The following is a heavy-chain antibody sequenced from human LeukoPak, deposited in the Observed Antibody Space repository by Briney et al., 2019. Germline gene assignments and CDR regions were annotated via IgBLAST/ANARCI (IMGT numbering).Heavy chain of an antibody. V-gene: IGHV3-23*01. D-gene: IGHD5-18*01. CDR2: ISGSGGRT. Sequence: GGSLRLSCAASGFIVSTNYMTWVRQAPGKGLEWVSAISGSGGRTYYADSVKGRFTISRDNSKNTLYLQMNSLRAEDTAVYYCAKGSGGEYNYGLDFYYMDVWGKGTMVTVSS. CDR3: AKGSGGEYNYGLDFYYMDV. CDR1: GFIVSTNY. J-gene: IGHJ6*03.